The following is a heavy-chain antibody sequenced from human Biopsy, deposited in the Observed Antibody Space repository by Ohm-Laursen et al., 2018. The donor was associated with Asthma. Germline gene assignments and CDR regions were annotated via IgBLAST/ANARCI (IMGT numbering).Heavy chain of an antibody. D-gene: IGHD5-12*01. J-gene: IGHJ6*02. Sequence: ASVKVSCKTSGDSFSNYAISWVRQAPGQGLEGMGGLIPVLGNTDHAQMLEGRVTITTDESTSTAYMELSSLSSEDTAVYYCARGYSCSDRVVYYYSGLEVWGQGTTVTVSS. CDR2: LIPVLGNT. CDR1: GDSFSNYA. CDR3: ARGYSCSDRVVYYYSGLEV. V-gene: IGHV1-69*05.